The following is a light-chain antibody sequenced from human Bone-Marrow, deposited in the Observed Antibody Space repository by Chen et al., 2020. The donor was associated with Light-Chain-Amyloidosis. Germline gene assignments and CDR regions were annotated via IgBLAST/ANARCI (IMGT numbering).Light chain of an antibody. V-gene: IGLV3-21*02. CDR3: GVLDRGSDRPV. CDR2: DDS. J-gene: IGLJ3*02. CDR1: NIGSTS. Sequence: SYVLTQPSSVSVAPGQTATIACGGNNIGSTSVHWYQQTPGQAPLLVVYDDSDRPSVITERLSGSNSVNTASVTIIRGEAVDEAGHCCGVLDRGSDRPVFGGGTKLSVL.